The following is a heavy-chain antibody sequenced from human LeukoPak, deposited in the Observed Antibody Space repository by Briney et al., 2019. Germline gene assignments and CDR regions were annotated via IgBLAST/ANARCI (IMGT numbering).Heavy chain of an antibody. J-gene: IGHJ6*03. CDR1: GFTFSDYY. D-gene: IGHD3-3*01. CDR2: ISSSGSTI. CDR3: AREGFGVATYSYYYYMDV. Sequence: GGSLRFSCAASGFTFSDYYMSWIRQAPGKGLEWVSYISSSGSTIYYADSVKGRFTISRDNAKNSLYLQMNSLRAEDTAVYYCAREGFGVATYSYYYYMDVWGKGTTVTVSS. V-gene: IGHV3-11*01.